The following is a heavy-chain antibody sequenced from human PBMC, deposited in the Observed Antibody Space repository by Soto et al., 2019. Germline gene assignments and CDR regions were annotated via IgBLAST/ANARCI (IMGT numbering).Heavy chain of an antibody. CDR1: GFTFSSYA. CDR2: ISYDGSNK. J-gene: IGHJ6*02. CDR3: ARAPVDIVAKLAAPNYGMDV. D-gene: IGHD5-12*01. V-gene: IGHV3-30-3*01. Sequence: GGSLRLSCAASGFTFSSYAMHWVRQAPGKGLEWVAVISYDGSNKYYADSVKGRFTISRDNSKNTLYLQMNSLRAEDTAVYYCARAPVDIVAKLAAPNYGMDVWGQGTTVTVSS.